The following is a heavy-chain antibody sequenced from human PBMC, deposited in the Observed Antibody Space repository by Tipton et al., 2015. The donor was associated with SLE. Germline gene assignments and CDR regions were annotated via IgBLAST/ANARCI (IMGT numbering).Heavy chain of an antibody. CDR1: GFTFSDYY. J-gene: IGHJ3*02. V-gene: IGHV3-11*06. CDR2: ISSSSSYI. D-gene: IGHD5/OR15-5a*01. CDR3: ARDLGSSAFDI. Sequence: SLRLSCAASGFTFSDYYMSWVRQAPGKGLEWVSSISSSSSYIYYADSVKGRFTISRDNAKNSLYLQMNSLRAEDTAVYYCARDLGSSAFDIWGQGTMVTVSS.